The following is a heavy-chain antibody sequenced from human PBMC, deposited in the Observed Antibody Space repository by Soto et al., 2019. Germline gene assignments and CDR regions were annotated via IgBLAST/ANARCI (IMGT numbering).Heavy chain of an antibody. CDR1: GGSISGSSYY. D-gene: IGHD1-26*01. V-gene: IGHV4-39*02. Sequence: SETLSLTCTVSGGSISGSSYYWGWIRQPPGKGLEWIGSIYYSGSTYYNPSLKSRVTISVDTSKNQFSLKLSSVTAADTAVYYCAREATMWELRTYTDYWGQGTLVTVSS. J-gene: IGHJ4*02. CDR2: IYYSGST. CDR3: AREATMWELRTYTDY.